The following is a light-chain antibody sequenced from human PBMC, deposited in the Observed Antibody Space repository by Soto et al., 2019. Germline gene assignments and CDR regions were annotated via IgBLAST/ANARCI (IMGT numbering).Light chain of an antibody. Sequence: QSALTQPASVSGSPGQSTTISCTGTSSDVGGYNYVSWYQQHPGKAPKFMIYDVSNRPSGVSNRFSGSKSGNTASLTISGLQAEDEADYYCSSYTTSNTRQIVFGTGTRSPS. V-gene: IGLV2-14*01. CDR1: SSDVGGYNY. CDR2: DVS. CDR3: SSYTTSNTRQIV. J-gene: IGLJ1*01.